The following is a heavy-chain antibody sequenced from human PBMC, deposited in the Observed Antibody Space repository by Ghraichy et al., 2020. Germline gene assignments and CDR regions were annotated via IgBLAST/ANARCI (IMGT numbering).Heavy chain of an antibody. D-gene: IGHD3-16*02. V-gene: IGHV3-30*02. J-gene: IGHJ4*02. CDR3: VQDVRFGGIFGIGL. CDR2: IHYDGSEI. CDR1: GFTFSSSG. Sequence: LSLTCAASGFTFSSSGMHWVRQAPGKGLEWVTFIHYDGSEIFYADSVKGRFTISRDNSRNTLYLQMNKLRPEDTAVHYCVQDVRFGGIFGIGLWGQGSLVTVSS.